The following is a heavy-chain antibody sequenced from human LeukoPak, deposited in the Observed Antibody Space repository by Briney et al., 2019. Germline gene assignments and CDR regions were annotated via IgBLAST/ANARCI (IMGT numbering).Heavy chain of an antibody. CDR3: ATDLRGIRGLRYFDL. J-gene: IGHJ2*01. Sequence: GGSLRLSCAASGFTFSSYGMHWVRQAPGKGLEWVAVIWNDGSNKYYADSVKGRFTISRDNSKNTLYLQMNSLRAEDTAVYYCATDLRGIRGLRYFDLWGRGTLVTVSS. CDR1: GFTFSSYG. D-gene: IGHD3-10*01. CDR2: IWNDGSNK. V-gene: IGHV3-33*01.